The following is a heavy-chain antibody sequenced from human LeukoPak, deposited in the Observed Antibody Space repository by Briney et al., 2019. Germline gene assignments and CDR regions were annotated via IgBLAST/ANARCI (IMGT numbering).Heavy chain of an antibody. V-gene: IGHV3-7*01. CDR2: IKQDGSEK. CDR1: GFTFSSYW. J-gene: IGHJ4*02. CDR3: ARTTSITCYEY. D-gene: IGHD2-2*01. Sequence: GGSLRLSCAASGFTFSSYWMTWVRQAPGKGLEWVANIKQDGSEKKYVDSVKGRFTISRDNAKNSLYVQMNSLRADDTAVYYCARTTSITCYEYWGQGTLVTVTS.